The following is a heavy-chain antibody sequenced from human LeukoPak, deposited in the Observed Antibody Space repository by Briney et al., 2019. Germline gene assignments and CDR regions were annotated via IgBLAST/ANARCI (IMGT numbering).Heavy chain of an antibody. CDR2: INHSGST. D-gene: IGHD3-22*01. V-gene: IGHV4-34*01. J-gene: IGHJ3*02. CDR3: ARGPRYYYDSSGYYLYAFDI. Sequence: ASGTLSLTCAVYGGSFSGYYWSWIRQPPGKGLEWIGEINHSGSTNYNPSLKSRVTISVDTSKNQFSLKLSSVTAADTAVYYCARGPRYYYDSSGYYLYAFDIWGQGTMVTVSS. CDR1: GGSFSGYY.